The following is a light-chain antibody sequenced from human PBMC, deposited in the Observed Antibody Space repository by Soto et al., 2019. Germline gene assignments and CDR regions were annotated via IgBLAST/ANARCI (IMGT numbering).Light chain of an antibody. V-gene: IGKV3-15*01. CDR1: QSVSSN. J-gene: IGKJ1*01. CDR2: AAS. Sequence: EIIMTQSPATLSVSPGERASLSCRASQSVSSNLAWYQRKPGQAPRLLIYAASTRATGISTRFSGSGSGTEFTLTISSLQSEDFAIYYCQQYTDWPPWTFGQGTKVEIK. CDR3: QQYTDWPPWT.